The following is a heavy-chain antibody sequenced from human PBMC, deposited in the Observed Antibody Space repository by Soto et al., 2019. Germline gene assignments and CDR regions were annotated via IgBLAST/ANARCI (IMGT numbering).Heavy chain of an antibody. Sequence: EASVKVSCKASAGTFSSYTISWVRQAPGQRHEKMGWINAGNGNTKYSQKFQGQVTISADKSISTAYLQWSSLKASDTAMYYCAGGGVRGVITRTRDYYGMDVWGQGTTVTVSS. J-gene: IGHJ6*02. CDR1: AGTFSSYT. CDR2: INAGNGNT. CDR3: AGGGVRGVITRTRDYYGMDV. D-gene: IGHD3-10*01. V-gene: IGHV1-3*01.